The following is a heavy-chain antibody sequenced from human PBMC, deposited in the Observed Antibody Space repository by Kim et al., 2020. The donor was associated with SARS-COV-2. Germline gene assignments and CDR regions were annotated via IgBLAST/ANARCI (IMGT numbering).Heavy chain of an antibody. Sequence: DSVKGRFTISRDNAKNSLYLQMNSLRAEDTAVYYCARVFRDGYNDFFDYWGQGTLVTVSS. V-gene: IGHV3-21*01. J-gene: IGHJ4*02. D-gene: IGHD5-12*01. CDR3: ARVFRDGYNDFFDY.